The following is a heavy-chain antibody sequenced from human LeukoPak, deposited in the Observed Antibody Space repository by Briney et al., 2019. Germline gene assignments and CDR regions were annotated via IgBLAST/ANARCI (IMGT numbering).Heavy chain of an antibody. CDR3: ARASYYYDTSGYYLYYFDY. Sequence: PSETLSLTCTVSGGSICSYYWTWIRQPPGKGLEWIGYIYYSGSSNYNPSLKSRVTISVDTSKSQFSLKLASVTAADTAVYYCARASYYYDTSGYYLYYFDYWGQGSLVTVSS. V-gene: IGHV4-59*01. J-gene: IGHJ4*02. CDR1: GGSICSYY. D-gene: IGHD3-22*01. CDR2: IYYSGSS.